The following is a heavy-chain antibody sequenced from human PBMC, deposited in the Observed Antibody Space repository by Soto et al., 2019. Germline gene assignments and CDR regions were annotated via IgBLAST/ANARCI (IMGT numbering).Heavy chain of an antibody. J-gene: IGHJ3*02. CDR2: INNRGGSI. V-gene: IGHV3-11*01. CDR3: ASAIFGVVDGFDI. Sequence: GWSLRLSCAASGFTFRDYYMSWIRQAPGKGLEWVSYINNRGGSIYYADSVKGRFIISRDNAKNSVYLQMNSLRAEDTAVYYCASAIFGVVDGFDIWGQGTMVTVSS. D-gene: IGHD3-3*01. CDR1: GFTFRDYY.